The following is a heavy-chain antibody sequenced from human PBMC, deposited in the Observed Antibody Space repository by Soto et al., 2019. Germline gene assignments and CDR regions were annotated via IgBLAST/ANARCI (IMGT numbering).Heavy chain of an antibody. CDR2: INTGSSNT. Sequence: QVDLVQSGAEVKEPGASVRISCEASGYTFTSYGIHWVRQAPGQRLEWMGWINTGSSNTRYSPEFQARVTITRDTSASTAYMELNSLRSEDTAVYYCARAMPTAGCIYFDQWGQGTLVTVSS. D-gene: IGHD6-13*01. V-gene: IGHV1-3*04. J-gene: IGHJ4*02. CDR3: ARAMPTAGCIYFDQ. CDR1: GYTFTSYG.